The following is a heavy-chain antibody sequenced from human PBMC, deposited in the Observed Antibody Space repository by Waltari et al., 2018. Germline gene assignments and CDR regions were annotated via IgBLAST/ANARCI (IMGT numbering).Heavy chain of an antibody. V-gene: IGHV1-8*01. D-gene: IGHD1-1*01. J-gene: IGHJ4*02. CDR1: GYTFTSYD. CDR2: MNPNSGNT. CDR3: AGGDWGIQPSPTDY. Sequence: QVQLVQSGAEVKKPGASVKVSCKASGYTFTSYDINWVRQATGQGLEWMGWMNPNSGNTGYAQKFQGRVTMTRNTSISTAYMELSSLGSEDTAVYYCAGGDWGIQPSPTDYWGQGTLVTVSS.